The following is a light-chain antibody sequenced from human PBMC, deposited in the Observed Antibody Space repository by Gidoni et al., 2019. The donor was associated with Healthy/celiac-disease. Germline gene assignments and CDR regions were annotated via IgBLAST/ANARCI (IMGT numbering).Light chain of an antibody. CDR3: QQYNSYSLWT. J-gene: IGKJ1*01. Sequence: DIQMTQSPSTLSASVGDRVTITCRASQSISSWLAWYQQTPGKDPKLLSYKASSLESGVPSRFSCSGSGTEFTLTISSLQPDDFATYYCQQYNSYSLWTFGQGTKVEIK. V-gene: IGKV1-5*03. CDR1: QSISSW. CDR2: KAS.